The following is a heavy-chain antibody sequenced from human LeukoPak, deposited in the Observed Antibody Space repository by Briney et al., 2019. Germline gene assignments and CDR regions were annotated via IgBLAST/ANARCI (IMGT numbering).Heavy chain of an antibody. CDR1: GVSISTSRYY. J-gene: IGHJ4*02. V-gene: IGHV4-39*01. D-gene: IGHD5-18*01. CDR2: IYYTGPT. CDR3: ARSRQIQLWLEFDY. Sequence: SETLSLTCTVSGVSISTSRYYWGWIRQPPGKGLEWIGNIYYTGPTYYNASLESRVTISLDTSKNQFFLKLNSVTAADTAMYYCARSRQIQLWLEFDYWGQGTLVTVSS.